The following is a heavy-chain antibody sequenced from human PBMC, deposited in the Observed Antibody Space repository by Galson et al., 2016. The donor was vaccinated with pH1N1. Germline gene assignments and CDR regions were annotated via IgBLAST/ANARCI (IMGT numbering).Heavy chain of an antibody. CDR1: GDIFINYP. Sequence: SVKVSCKASGDIFINYPISWVRQAPGQGLEWMGGIMPIFDKPTYAQKFQGRVTITTDKSTSTTYMVLSSLRSEDTAVYYCARGGGTYCQTYWYFNLWGRGTLVTVSS. V-gene: IGHV1-69*05. J-gene: IGHJ2*01. D-gene: IGHD2-21*02. CDR2: IMPIFDKP. CDR3: ARGGGTYCQTYWYFNL.